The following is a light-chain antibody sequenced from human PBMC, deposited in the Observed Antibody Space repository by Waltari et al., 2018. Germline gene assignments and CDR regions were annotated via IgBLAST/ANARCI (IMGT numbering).Light chain of an antibody. CDR2: GAS. Sequence: VQMIQTPSSLSASGGNRVTITCRASQGISNYLAWYQQKPGKVPNLLIYGASTLQSGVPSRFSGSGSGTDYTLTISSLQPEDVATYYCLKYNSAPRTFGQGTKVEIK. J-gene: IGKJ1*01. CDR1: QGISNY. V-gene: IGKV1-27*01. CDR3: LKYNSAPRT.